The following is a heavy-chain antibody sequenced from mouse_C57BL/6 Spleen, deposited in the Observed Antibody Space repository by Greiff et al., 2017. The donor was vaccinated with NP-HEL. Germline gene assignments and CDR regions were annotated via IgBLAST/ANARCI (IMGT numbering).Heavy chain of an antibody. CDR1: GYTFTSYG. J-gene: IGHJ4*01. Sequence: SGAELARPGASVKLSCKASGYTFTSYGISWVKQRPGQGLEWIGEIYPRSGNTYYNEKFKGKATLTADKSSSTAYMELRSLTSEDSAVYFCARKGHSNEMDYGGQGTSVTVSS. V-gene: IGHV1-81*01. CDR3: ARKGHSNEMDY. D-gene: IGHD2-5*01. CDR2: IYPRSGNT.